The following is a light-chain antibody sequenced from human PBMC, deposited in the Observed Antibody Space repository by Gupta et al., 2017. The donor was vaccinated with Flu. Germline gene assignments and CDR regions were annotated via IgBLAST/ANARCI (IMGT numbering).Light chain of an antibody. Sequence: NRDYLAWYQQKPGRPPRFLIYSASNWQYGVPDRFSGSGSGTDFTLTISSLQAEDAATYYCLQHDGNPLTFGRGTRLE. CDR3: LQHDGNPLT. J-gene: IGKJ5*01. CDR2: SAS. V-gene: IGKV4-1*01. CDR1: NRDY.